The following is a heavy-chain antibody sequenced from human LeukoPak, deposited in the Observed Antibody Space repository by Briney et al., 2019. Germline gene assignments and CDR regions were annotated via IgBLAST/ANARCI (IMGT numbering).Heavy chain of an antibody. Sequence: GESLKISCQGSGYSFTSYWIGWVRQMPGKGLEWMGIIYPGDSDTRYSPSFQGQVTISADKSISTAYLQWSSLKASDTAMYYCARWEILTGYSFDYWGQGTLVTVSS. CDR3: ARWEILTGYSFDY. J-gene: IGHJ4*02. CDR2: IYPGDSDT. D-gene: IGHD3-9*01. CDR1: GYSFTSYW. V-gene: IGHV5-51*01.